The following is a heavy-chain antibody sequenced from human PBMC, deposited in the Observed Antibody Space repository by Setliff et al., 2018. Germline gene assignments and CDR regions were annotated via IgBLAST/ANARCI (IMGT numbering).Heavy chain of an antibody. V-gene: IGHV4-59*01. J-gene: IGHJ4*02. CDR1: IGSIRSYY. CDR3: AGEPNNSYYGDFHY. Sequence: SETLSLTCTVSIGSIRSYYWSWIRQSPGKGLEWIGYIYYTGSNNYNPSLKSRVTMSVDTSKNQFSLKVSSVTAADTAVYYCAGEPNNSYYGDFHYWGQGTLVTVSS. D-gene: IGHD2-2*01. CDR2: IYYTGSN.